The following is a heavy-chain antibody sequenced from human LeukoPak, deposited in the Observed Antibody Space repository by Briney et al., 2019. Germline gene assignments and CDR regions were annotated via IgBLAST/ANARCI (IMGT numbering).Heavy chain of an antibody. Sequence: SETLSPTCTVSGGSISSYYWSWIRQPPGKGLEWIGFIFYSGTTNYNPSLKSRVTISVDTSKNQFSLKLSSVTAADTAVYYCARGGWNKFDYWGQGTLVTVSS. J-gene: IGHJ4*02. CDR2: IFYSGTT. V-gene: IGHV4-59*01. D-gene: IGHD3-22*01. CDR3: ARGGWNKFDY. CDR1: GGSISSYY.